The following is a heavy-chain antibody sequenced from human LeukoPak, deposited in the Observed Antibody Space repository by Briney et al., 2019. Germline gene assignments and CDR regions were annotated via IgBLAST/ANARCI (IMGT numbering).Heavy chain of an antibody. J-gene: IGHJ4*02. Sequence: SVKVSCKASGGTFSSYTISWVRQAPGQGLEWMGGIIPTFGTAKYAQRFQARVTITADESTSTAYMELSSLRAEDTAVYYCAAVVAATFWGAPPLDYWGQGTLVTVSS. D-gene: IGHD2-15*01. CDR1: GGTFSSYT. CDR2: IIPTFGTA. CDR3: AAVVAATFWGAPPLDY. V-gene: IGHV1-69*13.